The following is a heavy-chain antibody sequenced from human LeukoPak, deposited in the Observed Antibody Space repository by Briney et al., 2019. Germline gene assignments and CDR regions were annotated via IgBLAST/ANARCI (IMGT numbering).Heavy chain of an antibody. CDR2: IKPDGSEK. CDR1: GFSFATYW. D-gene: IGHD6-19*01. CDR3: ARSATRGWSYLARLYYMDV. J-gene: IGHJ6*03. Sequence: GGSLRLSCAASGFSFATYWMSWVRQSPGRGLEWVANIKPDGSEKYYLDSVKGRFTISRDNANNSLFLQMNSLRVEDMSKCYCARSATRGWSYLARLYYMDVWGKGTTVTVSS. V-gene: IGHV3-7*01.